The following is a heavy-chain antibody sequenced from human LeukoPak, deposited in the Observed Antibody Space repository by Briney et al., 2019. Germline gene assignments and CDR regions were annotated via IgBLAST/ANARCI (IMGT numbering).Heavy chain of an antibody. J-gene: IGHJ4*02. CDR2: INPSGGST. D-gene: IGHD6-19*01. V-gene: IGHV1-46*03. Sequence: ASVKVSCKASGYTFTSYYIHWVRQAPGQGLEWMGIINPSGGSTSYAQKFQGRLTMSRDTSTSTVYMELSSLRSEDTAVYYCARDEGVVAGTFDFWGQGTLVTVSS. CDR1: GYTFTSYY. CDR3: ARDEGVVAGTFDF.